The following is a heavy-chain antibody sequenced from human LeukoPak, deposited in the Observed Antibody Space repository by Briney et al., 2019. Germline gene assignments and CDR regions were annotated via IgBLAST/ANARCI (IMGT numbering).Heavy chain of an antibody. CDR1: GGSISSYY. CDR3: ARVAKGCTNGVCYTEWFDP. J-gene: IGHJ5*02. Sequence: PSETLSLTCTVSGGSISSYYWSWIRQPAGKGLEWIGRIYTSGSTNYNPSLKSRVTMSVDTSKNQFSLKLSSVTAADTAVYYCARVAKGCTNGVCYTEWFDPGGQGTLVTVSS. D-gene: IGHD2-8*01. V-gene: IGHV4-4*07. CDR2: IYTSGST.